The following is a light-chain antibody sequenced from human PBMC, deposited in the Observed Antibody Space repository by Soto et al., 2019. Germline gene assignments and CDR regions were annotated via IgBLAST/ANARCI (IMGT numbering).Light chain of an antibody. CDR2: GAS. J-gene: IGKJ4*01. CDR3: QHFDDSLT. Sequence: EVVLTQSPGTLSLSPGERATLSCRASQSVDSSTLAWYQQKPGQAPRLLISGASKRATGPPDRFSGSGSGTDFTLTISRLEPEDFAVFYCQHFDDSLTFGGGTKVEIK. CDR1: QSVDSST. V-gene: IGKV3-20*01.